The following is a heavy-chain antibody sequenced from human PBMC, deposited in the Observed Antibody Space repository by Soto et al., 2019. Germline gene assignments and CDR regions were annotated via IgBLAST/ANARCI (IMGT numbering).Heavy chain of an antibody. CDR3: ASTPRSSWYFDY. CDR1: GGSISSYY. CDR2: IYYSGST. V-gene: IGHV4-59*08. Sequence: SETLSLTCTVSGGSISSYYWSWIRQPPGKGLEWIGYIYYSGSTNYNPSLKSRVTISVDTSKNQFSLKLSSVTAADTAVYYCASTPRSSWYFDYWGQGTLVTVPS. J-gene: IGHJ4*02. D-gene: IGHD6-13*01.